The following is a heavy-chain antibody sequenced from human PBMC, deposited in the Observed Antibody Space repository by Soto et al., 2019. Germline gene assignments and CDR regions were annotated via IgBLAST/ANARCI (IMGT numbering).Heavy chain of an antibody. CDR2: IYYSGTT. CDR3: ARLGEYYQSLEP. J-gene: IGHJ5*02. D-gene: IGHD2-2*01. Sequence: PSETLSLTCTVSGGSISTYYWAWIRQSPGKGLEWIGYIYYSGTTSYNPSLQSRVTLSLETSKSQFSLRLSSVTASDTAVYYCARLGEYYQSLEPWGQGTLVTV. V-gene: IGHV4-59*08. CDR1: GGSISTYY.